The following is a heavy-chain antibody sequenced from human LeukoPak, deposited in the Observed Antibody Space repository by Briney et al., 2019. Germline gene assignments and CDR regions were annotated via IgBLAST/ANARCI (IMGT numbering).Heavy chain of an antibody. Sequence: GGSLRHSCAASGFTFSSYAMSWVRQAPGKGLEWVSAISGSGGSTYYADSVKGRFTISRDNSKNTLYLQMKSLSAEDTAVYYCAKDQESELAFDYWGQGSLVTVSP. CDR3: AKDQESELAFDY. V-gene: IGHV3-23*01. J-gene: IGHJ4*02. D-gene: IGHD1-14*01. CDR2: ISGSGGST. CDR1: GFTFSSYA.